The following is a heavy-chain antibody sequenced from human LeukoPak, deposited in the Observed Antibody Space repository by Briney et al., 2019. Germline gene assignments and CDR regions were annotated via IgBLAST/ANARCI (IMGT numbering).Heavy chain of an antibody. CDR3: ARANHDYSNYGPLYYYYYMDV. V-gene: IGHV4-39*07. D-gene: IGHD4-11*01. CDR2: IYYSGST. J-gene: IGHJ6*03. CDR1: GGSIISSSYY. Sequence: SATLSLPCPVSGGSIISSSYYWGWIRQPPGQGLEWIGSIYYSGSTYYNPSLKSRVTISVDTSKNQFSLKLSSVAAADTAVYYCARANHDYSNYGPLYYYYYMDVWGKGTTVTVSS.